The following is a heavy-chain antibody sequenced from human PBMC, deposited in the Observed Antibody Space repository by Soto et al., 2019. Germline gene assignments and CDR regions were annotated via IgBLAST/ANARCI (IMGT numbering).Heavy chain of an antibody. J-gene: IGHJ6*02. D-gene: IGHD3-22*01. CDR2: IYYSGST. CDR3: ARDLDYYDSSGHYGMDV. V-gene: IGHV4-31*03. Sequence: KAXETLSLTCTVSSGSISSGGYYWSWIRQHPGKGLEWIGYIYYSGSTYYNPSLKSRVTISVDTSKNQFSLKLSSVTAADTAVYYCARDLDYYDSSGHYGMDVWGQGTTVTVSS. CDR1: SGSISSGGYY.